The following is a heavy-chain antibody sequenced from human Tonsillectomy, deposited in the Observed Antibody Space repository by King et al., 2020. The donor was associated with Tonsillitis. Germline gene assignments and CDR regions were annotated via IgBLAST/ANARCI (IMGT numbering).Heavy chain of an antibody. CDR2: INIDGTYI. J-gene: IGHJ1*01. Sequence: VQLVESGGGLVQPGGSLTLSCEASGLSFNTYWMHWVRQDPGKGLEWVSRINIDGTYIRYADSVRGRFIIYRDNAKRTLYLQMNSLRVEDTAVYFCATDVGTSELRFLQHWGQGTLVTVSS. CDR1: GLSFNTYW. CDR3: ATDVGTSELRFLQH. D-gene: IGHD1-26*01. V-gene: IGHV3-74*01.